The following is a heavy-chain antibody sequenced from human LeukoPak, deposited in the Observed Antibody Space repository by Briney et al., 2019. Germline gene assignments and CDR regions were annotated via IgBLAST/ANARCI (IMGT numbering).Heavy chain of an antibody. Sequence: PGGSLRLSCAASGFTFSSYSMNWVRQAPGKGLEWVSGISESGATALYADSVKGRFTISRDNSKNTLFLQMNSLRAEDTAIYYCAKGYYGSGSYLDYFDYWGQGTLVTVSS. CDR3: AKGYYGSGSYLDYFDY. V-gene: IGHV3-23*01. D-gene: IGHD3-10*01. CDR2: ISESGATA. J-gene: IGHJ4*02. CDR1: GFTFSSYS.